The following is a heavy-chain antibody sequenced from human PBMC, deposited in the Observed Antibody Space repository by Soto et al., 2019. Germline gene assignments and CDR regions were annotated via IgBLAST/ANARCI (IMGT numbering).Heavy chain of an antibody. D-gene: IGHD3-22*01. Sequence: QVQLVESGGGVVQPGRSLRLSCAASGFTFSSYGMHWVRQAPGKGLEWVAVISYDGSNKYYADSVKGRFTISRDNSKYTLYLQMNSLRAEDTAVYYCAKDGLSYYDSSGYYSLYYFDYWGQGTLVTVSS. CDR3: AKDGLSYYDSSGYYSLYYFDY. CDR2: ISYDGSNK. J-gene: IGHJ4*02. CDR1: GFTFSSYG. V-gene: IGHV3-30*18.